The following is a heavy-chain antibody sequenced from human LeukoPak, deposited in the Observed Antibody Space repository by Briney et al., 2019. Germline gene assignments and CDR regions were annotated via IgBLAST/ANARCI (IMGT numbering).Heavy chain of an antibody. Sequence: PSETLSLTCNVSGDSISSSSYFWGWIRQPPGKGLEWIGSIYFSGRTYYNMSLKSRVIISIDTSKSQFSLKVNSVTAADTAVYYCARDNPYGSGTDYWGQGSLVTVSS. D-gene: IGHD3-10*01. J-gene: IGHJ4*02. V-gene: IGHV4-39*07. CDR3: ARDNPYGSGTDY. CDR2: IYFSGRT. CDR1: GDSISSSSYF.